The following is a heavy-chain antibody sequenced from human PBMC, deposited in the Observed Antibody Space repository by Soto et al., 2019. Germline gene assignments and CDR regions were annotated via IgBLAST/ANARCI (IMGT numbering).Heavy chain of an antibody. D-gene: IGHD3-10*01. CDR2: ISGSGGST. CDR3: AKASVWFGEFDY. J-gene: IGHJ4*02. V-gene: IGHV3-23*01. Sequence: EVQLLESGGGLVQPGGSLRLSCAASGFTFSSYAMSWVRQAPGKGLEWVSAISGSGGSTYYADSVKGRFTISRDNSKNTLNLQMNSLRAEDTAVYYCAKASVWFGEFDYWAKGTLVTVSS. CDR1: GFTFSSYA.